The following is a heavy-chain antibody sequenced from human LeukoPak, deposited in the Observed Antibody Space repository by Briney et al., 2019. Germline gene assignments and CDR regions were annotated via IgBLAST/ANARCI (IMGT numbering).Heavy chain of an antibody. V-gene: IGHV1-18*01. CDR3: ARGDYYGSGSYYKGGDY. J-gene: IGHJ4*02. CDR2: ISAYNGNT. D-gene: IGHD3-10*01. Sequence: ASVKISCKASGYTFTSYGISWVRQAPGQGLEWMGWISAYNGNTNYAQKLQGRVTTTTDTSTSTAYMELRSLRSDDTAVYYCARGDYYGSGSYYKGGDYWGQGTLVTVSS. CDR1: GYTFTSYG.